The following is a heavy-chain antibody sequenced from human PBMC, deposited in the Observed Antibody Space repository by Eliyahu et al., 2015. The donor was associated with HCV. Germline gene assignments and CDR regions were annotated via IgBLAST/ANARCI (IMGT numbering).Heavy chain of an antibody. Sequence: EVQLVESGXALVRXGGSLXLSXAXSGFTFXDSHIHXVRQASGKGLEWVGRIRRRSDXHATEYAASVQGRFTLSRDDSTNTAYLQMNNLEAGDTAIYYCSRQTVSCHDYWGQGTLVTVSS. V-gene: IGHV3-73*02. D-gene: IGHD2-2*01. CDR1: GFTFXDSH. J-gene: IGHJ4*02. CDR3: SRQTVSCHDY. CDR2: IRRRSDXHAT.